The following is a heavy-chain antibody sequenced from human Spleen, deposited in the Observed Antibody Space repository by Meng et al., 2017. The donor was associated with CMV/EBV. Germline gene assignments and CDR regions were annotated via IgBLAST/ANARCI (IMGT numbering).Heavy chain of an antibody. Sequence: GGSLRLSCAASGFTFRSYWMSWVRQAPGKGLEWVANIKQDGSEKYYVDSVKGRFTISRDNAKNSLYLQMNSLRAEDTAVYYCAREYPHLRGPDYWGQGTLVTVSS. CDR3: AREYPHLRGPDY. V-gene: IGHV3-7*01. J-gene: IGHJ4*02. CDR2: IKQDGSEK. D-gene: IGHD3-3*01. CDR1: GFTFRSYW.